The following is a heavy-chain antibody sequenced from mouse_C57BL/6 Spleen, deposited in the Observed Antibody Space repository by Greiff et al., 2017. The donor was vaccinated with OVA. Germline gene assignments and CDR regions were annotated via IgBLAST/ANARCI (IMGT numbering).Heavy chain of an antibody. Sequence: VQLQQSGPGLVKPSQSLSLTCSVTGYSITSGYYWNWIRQSPGNKLEWMGFISYDGRTNYNPYLKNRITITPDTSKNQFFLQLNSVTTEDTATYYCARDESDYAMDDWGQGTSVTVSS. CDR3: ARDESDYAMDD. CDR1: GYSITSGYY. J-gene: IGHJ4*01. V-gene: IGHV3-6*01. CDR2: ISYDGRT.